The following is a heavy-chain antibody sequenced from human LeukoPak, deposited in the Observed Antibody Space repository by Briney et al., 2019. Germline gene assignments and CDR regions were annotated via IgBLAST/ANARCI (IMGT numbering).Heavy chain of an antibody. J-gene: IGHJ3*02. D-gene: IGHD6-19*01. CDR2: IKSKTDGGTT. CDR3: AKSGSGWSVSAFDI. Sequence: PGGSLRLSCAASGFTFSNAWMSWVRQAPGKGLEWVGRIKSKTDGGTTDYAAPVKGRFTISRDDSKNTLYLQMSSLRAEDTAVYYCAKSGSGWSVSAFDIWGQGTMVTVSS. CDR1: GFTFSNAW. V-gene: IGHV3-15*01.